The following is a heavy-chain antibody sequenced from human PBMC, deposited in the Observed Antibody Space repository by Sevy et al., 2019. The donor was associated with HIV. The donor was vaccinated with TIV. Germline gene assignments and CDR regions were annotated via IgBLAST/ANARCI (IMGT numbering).Heavy chain of an antibody. CDR1: GFTFSSYA. CDR3: GRAYCSSTSCYTYYYYYGMDV. V-gene: IGHV3-30*04. J-gene: IGHJ6*02. CDR2: ISYDGSNK. D-gene: IGHD2-2*02. Sequence: GGSLRLSCAASGFTFSSYAMHWVRQAPGKGLEWVAVISYDGSNKYYADSVKGRFTISRDNSKNTLYLQMNSLRAEDTAVYYCGRAYCSSTSCYTYYYYYGMDVWGQGTTVTVSS.